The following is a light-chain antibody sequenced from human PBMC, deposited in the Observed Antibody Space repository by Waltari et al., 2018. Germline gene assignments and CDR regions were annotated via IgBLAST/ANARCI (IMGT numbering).Light chain of an antibody. CDR2: RDT. CDR1: NIGDTN. CDR3: QLWDSSTAVV. Sequence: SYEVTQPLSVSVALGQTATITCGGNNIGDTNVYWYQQRPVQAPVLVIYRDTRRPSGTPERFSGSNSGNTATLTISGAQVGDEAEYYCQLWDSSTAVVFGGGTRLTVL. V-gene: IGLV3-9*01. J-gene: IGLJ3*02.